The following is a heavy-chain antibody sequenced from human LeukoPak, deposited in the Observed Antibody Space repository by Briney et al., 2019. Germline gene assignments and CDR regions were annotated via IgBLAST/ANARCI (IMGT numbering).Heavy chain of an antibody. CDR1: GGTFSRFT. CDR2: IIPIFGTA. V-gene: IGHV1-69*13. Sequence: SVNVSCKASGGTFSRFTISWVRQAPGQGLEWMGGIIPIFGTANYAQKFQGRVTITADESTSTAYMELSSLRSEDTAVYYCASGGLFSSSLTGYFDYWGQGTLVTVSS. CDR3: ASGGLFSSSLTGYFDY. J-gene: IGHJ4*02. D-gene: IGHD6-6*01.